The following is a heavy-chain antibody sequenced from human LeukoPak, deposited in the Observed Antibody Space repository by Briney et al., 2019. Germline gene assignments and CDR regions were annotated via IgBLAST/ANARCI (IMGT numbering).Heavy chain of an antibody. CDR1: GFTFSIYA. V-gene: IGHV3-23*01. Sequence: GSLRLSCASSGFTFSIYAMGWVRQAPGKGLQWVSSITSSGDGTYYADSVKGRFTISRDNSENMLYLQMNSLRVEDTAVYFCAKDRPNYYGSNGHYYRRDGDYWGQGTLVTVSS. CDR3: AKDRPNYYGSNGHYYRRDGDY. D-gene: IGHD3-22*01. CDR2: ITSSGDGT. J-gene: IGHJ4*02.